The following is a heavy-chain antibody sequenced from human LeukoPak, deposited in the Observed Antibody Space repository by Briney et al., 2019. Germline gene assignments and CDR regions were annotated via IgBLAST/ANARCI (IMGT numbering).Heavy chain of an antibody. J-gene: IGHJ4*02. Sequence: SETLSLTCTISGGSTSSYYWSWIRQPPGRGLEWIAYMHNSGGTKYNPSLKSRVTISVDTSRNQFSLRLRSVTAADTASYYCARHVLTAGSIDWGQGTLVTVSS. CDR3: ARHVLTAGSID. V-gene: IGHV4-59*08. CDR1: GGSTSSYY. D-gene: IGHD3-9*01. CDR2: MHNSGGT.